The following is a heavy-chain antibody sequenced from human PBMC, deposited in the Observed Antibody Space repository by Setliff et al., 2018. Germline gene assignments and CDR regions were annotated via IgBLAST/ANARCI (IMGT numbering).Heavy chain of an antibody. Sequence: GSLRLSCAASGFSFSDYYMMWIRQPPGKGLEWIGEINHSGSTNYNPSLKSRVTISVDTSKNQFSLKLSSVTAADTALYYCTVYNTGSSKDHYWGQGTPVTVSS. V-gene: IGHV4-34*08. CDR2: INHSGST. CDR3: TVYNTGSSKDHY. CDR1: GFSFSDYY. D-gene: IGHD2-8*02. J-gene: IGHJ4*02.